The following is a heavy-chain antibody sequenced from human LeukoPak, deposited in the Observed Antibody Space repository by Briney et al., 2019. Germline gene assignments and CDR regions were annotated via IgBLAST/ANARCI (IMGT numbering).Heavy chain of an antibody. Sequence: TGGSLRLSCAASGFTFSSYAMHWVRQAPGKGLEYVSSISSNGGSTYYANSVKGRFTISRDNSKNTLYLHMGSLRAEDMAVYYCARVGGIKLTDYYFDSWGQGTLVTVSS. D-gene: IGHD3-16*01. CDR3: ARVGGIKLTDYYFDS. CDR2: ISSNGGST. V-gene: IGHV3-64*01. J-gene: IGHJ4*02. CDR1: GFTFSSYA.